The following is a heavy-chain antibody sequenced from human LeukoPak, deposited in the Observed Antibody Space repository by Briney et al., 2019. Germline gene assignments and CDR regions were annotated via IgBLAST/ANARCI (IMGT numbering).Heavy chain of an antibody. Sequence: GGSLRLSCAASGFTFSSYAMTWVRQAPGKRLEWVSVISGSGGSTSYADSVKGRFTISRDNSKNTLYQQMNSLRAEDTAVYYCAKRPGIAAAGTYYFDYWGQGTLVTVSS. CDR3: AKRPGIAAAGTYYFDY. CDR2: ISGSGGST. CDR1: GFTFSSYA. D-gene: IGHD6-13*01. J-gene: IGHJ4*02. V-gene: IGHV3-23*01.